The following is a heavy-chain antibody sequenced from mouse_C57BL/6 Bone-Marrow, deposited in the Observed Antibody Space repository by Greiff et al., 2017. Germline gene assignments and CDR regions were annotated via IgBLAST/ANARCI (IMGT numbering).Heavy chain of an antibody. V-gene: IGHV6-3*01. CDR3: TRAVVAKDYFDY. CDR2: IRLKSDNYAT. Sequence: EVQVVESGGGLVQPGGSMKLSCVASGFTFSNYWMNWVRQSPEKGLEWVAQIRLKSDNYATHYAESVKGRFTISRDDSKSSVYLQMNNLRAEDTGIYYCTRAVVAKDYFDYWGQGTTLTVSS. CDR1: GFTFSNYW. D-gene: IGHD1-1*01. J-gene: IGHJ2*01.